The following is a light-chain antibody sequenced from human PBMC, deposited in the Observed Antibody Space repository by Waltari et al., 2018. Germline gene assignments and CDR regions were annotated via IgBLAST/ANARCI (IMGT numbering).Light chain of an antibody. CDR3: QQLSSYPLT. J-gene: IGKJ4*01. V-gene: IGKV1-9*01. CDR1: QGISSY. CDR2: DAS. Sequence: IHLTQSPSSLSASVGDRVTITCRASQGISSYLAWYHQKPGKAPKLLIYDASTLQSGVPSRFSGSGSGTDFTLTISSLQPEDFATYYCQQLSSYPLTFGGGTKVEIK.